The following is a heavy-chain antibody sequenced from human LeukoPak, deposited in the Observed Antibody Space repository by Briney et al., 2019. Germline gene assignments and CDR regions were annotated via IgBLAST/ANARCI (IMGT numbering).Heavy chain of an antibody. V-gene: IGHV4-61*01. CDR3: ARGRARDSSGYPNY. Sequence: PSETLSLTCTVSGGSVRSDSYYWSWIRQPPGKGLEWIGYIYYSGSTNYNPSLKSRVTISVDTSKNQFSLKLSSVTAADTAVYYCARGRARDSSGYPNYWGQGTLVTVSS. J-gene: IGHJ4*02. CDR2: IYYSGST. CDR1: GGSVRSDSYY. D-gene: IGHD3-22*01.